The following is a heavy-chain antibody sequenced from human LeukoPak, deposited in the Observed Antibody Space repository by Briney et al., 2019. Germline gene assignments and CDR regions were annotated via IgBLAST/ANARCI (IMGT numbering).Heavy chain of an antibody. CDR1: GFTFDDYA. Sequence: PGGSLRLSCAASGFTFDDYAMHWVRQAPGKGLEWVSGISWNSGSIGYADSVKGRFTISRDNAKNSLYLQMNSLRAEDTALYYCAKAASSGYYFPFDYWGQGTLVTVSS. J-gene: IGHJ4*02. D-gene: IGHD3-22*01. V-gene: IGHV3-9*01. CDR3: AKAASSGYYFPFDY. CDR2: ISWNSGSI.